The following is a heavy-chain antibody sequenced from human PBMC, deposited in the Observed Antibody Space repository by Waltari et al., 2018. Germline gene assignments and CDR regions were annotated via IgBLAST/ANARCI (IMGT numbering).Heavy chain of an antibody. CDR1: GGSFSGYY. Sequence: QVQLQQWGAGLLKPSETLSLTCAVYGGSFSGYYCSWIRRPPGKGGEWIGEINHSGSTNYNPSLKSRVTISVDTSKNQFSLKLSSVTAADTAVYYCARGSWGPFDYLGQGTLVTVSS. V-gene: IGHV4-34*01. J-gene: IGHJ4*02. CDR3: ARGSWGPFDY. D-gene: IGHD6-13*01. CDR2: INHSGST.